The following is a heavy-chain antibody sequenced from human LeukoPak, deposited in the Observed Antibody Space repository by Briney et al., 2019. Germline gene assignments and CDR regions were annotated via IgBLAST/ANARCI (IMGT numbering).Heavy chain of an antibody. Sequence: SVKVSCKASGGTFSSYAISWVRQAPGQGLEWMGGIIPIFGAANYAQKFQGRVTITADESTSTAYMELSSLRSEDTAVYYCARAAYYYDSSGYYYVAYYFDYWGQGTLVTVSS. J-gene: IGHJ4*02. CDR3: ARAAYYYDSSGYYYVAYYFDY. CDR2: IIPIFGAA. CDR1: GGTFSSYA. D-gene: IGHD3-22*01. V-gene: IGHV1-69*13.